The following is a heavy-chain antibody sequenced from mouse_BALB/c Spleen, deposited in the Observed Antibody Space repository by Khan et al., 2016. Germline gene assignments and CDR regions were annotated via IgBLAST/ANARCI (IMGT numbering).Heavy chain of an antibody. D-gene: IGHD1-1*02. CDR1: GYTFTNYG. Sequence: QCQLVQSGPELKKPGETVKISCKASGYTFTNYGMNWVKQAPGKGLKWMGWINTYTGEPTYVDDFKGRFAFSLETSASTAYLQINNLKNEDMATYFCARFRSGNYWGQGTTLTVSS. CDR2: INTYTGEP. CDR3: ARFRSGNY. V-gene: IGHV9-1*02. J-gene: IGHJ2*01.